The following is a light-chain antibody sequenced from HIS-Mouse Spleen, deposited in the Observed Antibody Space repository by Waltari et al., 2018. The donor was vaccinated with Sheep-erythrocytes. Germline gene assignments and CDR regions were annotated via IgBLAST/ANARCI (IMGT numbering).Light chain of an antibody. CDR2: QDS. J-gene: IGLJ1*01. Sequence: SYELTQPPVVSVSPGQTASITRSGDKLGDKYACWYQQKPGQSPVLVIYQDSKRPSGIPERFSGSNSGNTATLTISGTQAMDEADYYCCSYAGSYNHVFATGTKVTVL. CDR1: KLGDKY. CDR3: CSYAGSYNHV. V-gene: IGLV3-1*01.